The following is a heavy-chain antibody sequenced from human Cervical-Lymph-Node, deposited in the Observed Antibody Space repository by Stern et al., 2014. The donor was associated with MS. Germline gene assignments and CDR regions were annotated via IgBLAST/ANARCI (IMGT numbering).Heavy chain of an antibody. CDR1: GFTFSNYW. Sequence: EVQLVESGGGFVQPGGALRLSCAASGFTFSNYWMHWVRQAPGKGLVWVSRINSDESSTAYADSVKGRFSISRDNDKNTLYLQMNSLRAEDTAVYYCARGVMVAATYAYEIWGQGTMVTISS. J-gene: IGHJ3*02. D-gene: IGHD2-15*01. V-gene: IGHV3-74*01. CDR3: ARGVMVAATYAYEI. CDR2: INSDESST.